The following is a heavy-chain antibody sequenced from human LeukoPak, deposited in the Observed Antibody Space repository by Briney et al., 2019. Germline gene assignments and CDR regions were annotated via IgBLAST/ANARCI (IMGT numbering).Heavy chain of an antibody. CDR2: INPNSGGT. Sequence: ASVKVSCKASGYTFTGYYMHWVRQAPGQGLEWMGWINPNSGGTNYAQKFQGRVTMTRDTSISTAYMELSRLRSDDTAVYYCARVSARDYYDSSGYPNAFDIWGQGQWSPSLQ. V-gene: IGHV1-2*02. D-gene: IGHD3-22*01. CDR3: ARVSARDYYDSSGYPNAFDI. CDR1: GYTFTGYY. J-gene: IGHJ3*02.